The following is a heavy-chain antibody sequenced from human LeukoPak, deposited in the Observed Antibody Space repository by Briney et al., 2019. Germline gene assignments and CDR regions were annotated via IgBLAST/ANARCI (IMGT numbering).Heavy chain of an antibody. Sequence: SGGSLRLSCAASGFTVSSNYMSWIRQAPGKGLEWVSVIYSGGSTYYADSVKGRFTISRDNSKNTLYLQMNSLRAEDTAVYYCAKVPRGAAAGVDYWGQGTLVTVSS. D-gene: IGHD6-13*01. V-gene: IGHV3-53*01. CDR2: IYSGGST. CDR3: AKVPRGAAAGVDY. CDR1: GFTVSSNY. J-gene: IGHJ4*02.